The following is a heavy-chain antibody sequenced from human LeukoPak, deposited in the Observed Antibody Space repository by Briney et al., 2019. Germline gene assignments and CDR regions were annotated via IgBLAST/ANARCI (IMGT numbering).Heavy chain of an antibody. Sequence: GGSLRLSCAASGFTFSSYSMNWVRQAPGKGLEWVSSISSSSSYIYYADSVKGRFTISRDNSKNTLYLQMNSLRAEDTAVYYCAKEAPGTYYDSSGLPYYWGQGTLVTVSS. V-gene: IGHV3-21*04. CDR3: AKEAPGTYYDSSGLPYY. J-gene: IGHJ4*02. CDR2: ISSSSSYI. D-gene: IGHD3-22*01. CDR1: GFTFSSYS.